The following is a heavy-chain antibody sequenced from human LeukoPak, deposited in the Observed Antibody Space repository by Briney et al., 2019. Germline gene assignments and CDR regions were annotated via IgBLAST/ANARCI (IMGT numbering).Heavy chain of an antibody. CDR2: IKLNSGGT. Sequence: ASVKVSCKASGYTFTRYYMHWVRQSPGQGLEWMGRIKLNSGGTKYAQKFQGRVTMTRDTSISTAYMELSRLRSDDTAVYYCASEYYYGSGSYYIDYWGQGTLVTVSS. V-gene: IGHV1-2*06. D-gene: IGHD3-10*01. CDR1: GYTFTRYY. J-gene: IGHJ4*02. CDR3: ASEYYYGSGSYYIDY.